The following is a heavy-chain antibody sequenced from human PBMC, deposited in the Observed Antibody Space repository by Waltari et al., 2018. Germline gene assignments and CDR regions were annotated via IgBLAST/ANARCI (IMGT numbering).Heavy chain of an antibody. J-gene: IGHJ4*02. V-gene: IGHV3-9*01. CDR1: GFTFDDYA. CDR3: AKGHSGSYGLDS. CDR2: ISWNSGNI. D-gene: IGHD1-26*01. Sequence: EVQLVESGGGLVQPGRSLRLSCAASGFTFDDYAMHWVRQAPGKGLGWVSGISWNSGNIGYADSVKGRFTISRDNAKNSLYLQMNSLRTGDTALYYCAKGHSGSYGLDSWGQGTLVTVSP.